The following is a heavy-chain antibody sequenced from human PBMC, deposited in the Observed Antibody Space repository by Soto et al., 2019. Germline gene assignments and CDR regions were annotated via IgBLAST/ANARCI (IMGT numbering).Heavy chain of an antibody. J-gene: IGHJ6*02. CDR3: ARAEYSSSYYYYYGMDV. CDR2: IIPIFGTA. Sequence: QVQLVQSGAEVKKPGSSVKVSCKASGGTFSSYAISWVRQAPGQGLEWMGGIIPIFGTANYAQKFQGRVTITADKATSTAYMELSSLRSEDTAVYYCARAEYSSSYYYYYGMDVWGQGTTVTVSS. D-gene: IGHD6-6*01. V-gene: IGHV1-69*06. CDR1: GGTFSSYA.